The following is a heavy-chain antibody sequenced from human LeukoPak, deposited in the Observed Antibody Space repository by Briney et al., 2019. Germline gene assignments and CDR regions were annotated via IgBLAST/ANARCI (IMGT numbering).Heavy chain of an antibody. CDR1: GFSFTTYW. D-gene: IGHD5-18*01. CDR3: TSAARRHTYTYGADAFDV. CDR2: IFPGDSDA. V-gene: IGHV5-51*01. Sequence: GESLKISCQGSGFSFTTYWIGWVRQMPGKGLDWMGIIFPGDSDARYSPSFQGQVTISADKSISTAYLQWSSLKASDTAMYFCTSAARRHTYTYGADAFDVWGQGTMVTVSS. J-gene: IGHJ3*01.